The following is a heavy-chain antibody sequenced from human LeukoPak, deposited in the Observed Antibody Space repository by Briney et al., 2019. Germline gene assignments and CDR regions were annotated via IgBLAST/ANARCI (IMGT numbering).Heavy chain of an antibody. CDR1: GFTLSSYS. Sequence: PGGSLRLSCAASGFTLSSYSMKWVRQAPGRGVEWVSFISSSSRYIYYGDSVKGRFTISRDNAKNSLSLQMNSLRAEDTAVYYCAKDDFYDTSGYRDWGQGTLVTVSS. V-gene: IGHV3-21*01. D-gene: IGHD3-22*01. J-gene: IGHJ4*02. CDR2: ISSSSRYI. CDR3: AKDDFYDTSGYRD.